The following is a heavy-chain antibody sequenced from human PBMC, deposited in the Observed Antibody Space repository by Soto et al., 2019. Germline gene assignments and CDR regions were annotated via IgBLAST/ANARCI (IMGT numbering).Heavy chain of an antibody. CDR2: IIPIVGKT. Sequence: QVQLVQSGAEVRKPGSSVTVSCETSGDTFNNYVINWVRQAPGQGPEWMGRIIPIVGKTIYAQRFQGRVTITADKATTTVHMDLSSLRIDDTAVYFCAREGTSTSTGMDYWGQGSLVTVSS. V-gene: IGHV1-69*04. CDR3: AREGTSTSTGMDY. J-gene: IGHJ4*02. D-gene: IGHD2-2*01. CDR1: GDTFNNYV.